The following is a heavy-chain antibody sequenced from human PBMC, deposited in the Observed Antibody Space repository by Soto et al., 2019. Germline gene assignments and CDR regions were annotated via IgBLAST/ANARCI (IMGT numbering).Heavy chain of an antibody. CDR3: ARRVRYYDFWSGYPWNYYGMDV. J-gene: IGHJ6*02. CDR2: ISAYNGNT. V-gene: IGHV1-18*01. D-gene: IGHD3-3*01. CDR1: GYTFTSYG. Sequence: ASVKVSCKASGYTFTSYGISWVREAPGQGLELMGWISAYNGNTNYAQKLQGRVTMTTDTSTSTAYMELRSLRSDDTAVYYCARRVRYYDFWSGYPWNYYGMDVWGQGTTVTVYS.